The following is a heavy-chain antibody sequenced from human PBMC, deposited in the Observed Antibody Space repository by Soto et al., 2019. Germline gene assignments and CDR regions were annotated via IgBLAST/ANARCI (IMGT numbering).Heavy chain of an antibody. CDR3: ARELHGGSYGMDV. CDR1: GFTFSNYD. J-gene: IGHJ6*02. V-gene: IGHV3-13*01. Sequence: EVQLVESGGGLVQPGGSLRLSCAASGFTFSNYDMHWVRQVTGKGLEWVSGITTAGDTYYPGSVKGRFTISREKAKNSLYLRMNSLSAGGTAVYYCARELHGGSYGMDVWGQGTTVTVSS. CDR2: ITTAGDT.